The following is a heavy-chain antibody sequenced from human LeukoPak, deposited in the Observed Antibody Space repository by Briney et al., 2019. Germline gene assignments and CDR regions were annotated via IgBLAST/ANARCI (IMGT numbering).Heavy chain of an antibody. Sequence: KPGGSLRLSCAASGFTFSSYSMNWVRQAPGKGLEWVSSISSSSSYIYYADSVKGRFTISRDNAKNSLYLQTNSLRAEDTAVYYCARDRSSTTAPPDAFDIWGQGTMVTVSS. V-gene: IGHV3-21*01. CDR3: ARDRSSTTAPPDAFDI. CDR2: ISSSSSYI. J-gene: IGHJ3*02. D-gene: IGHD2-2*01. CDR1: GFTFSSYS.